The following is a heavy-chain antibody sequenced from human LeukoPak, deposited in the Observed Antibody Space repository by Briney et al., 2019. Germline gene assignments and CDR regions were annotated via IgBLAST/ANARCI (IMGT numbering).Heavy chain of an antibody. Sequence: SETLSLTCAVSGGSISSSNWWSWVRQPPGKGLEWIGYIYHSGSTYYNPSLKSRVTISVDRSKNQFSLKLSSVTAADTAVYYCARDNRDFWSGYLHYWYFDLWGRGTLVTVSS. CDR3: ARDNRDFWSGYLHYWYFDL. D-gene: IGHD3-3*01. CDR1: GGSISSSNW. CDR2: IYHSGST. J-gene: IGHJ2*01. V-gene: IGHV4-4*02.